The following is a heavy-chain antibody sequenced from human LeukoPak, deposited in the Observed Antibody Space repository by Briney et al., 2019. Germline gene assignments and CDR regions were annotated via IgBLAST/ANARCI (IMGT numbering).Heavy chain of an antibody. Sequence: GGYLRLSCVASEFTVSSNYMNWVRQAPGKGLEWVSFIYTSGSTYYADSVRGRFTISRDNSKNTLYLEMNSLRAEDTAVYYCARVGTTVSTNYYGMDVWGQGTTVTVSS. J-gene: IGHJ6*02. D-gene: IGHD4-11*01. CDR1: EFTVSSNY. CDR3: ARVGTTVSTNYYGMDV. V-gene: IGHV3-66*02. CDR2: IYTSGST.